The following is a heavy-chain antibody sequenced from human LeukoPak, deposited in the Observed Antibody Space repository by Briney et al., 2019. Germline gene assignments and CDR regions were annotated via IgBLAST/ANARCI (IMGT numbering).Heavy chain of an antibody. CDR1: GGSMSPYH. Sequence: SETLSLTCTVSGGSMSPYHWGWIRQPPGKGLEWTGYIYYSGSTNYNPSLNSRVTISVDTSKNQFSLRLSSVTAADTAVYYCAGHHPRNTVDFWGQGTLVTASS. V-gene: IGHV4-59*08. J-gene: IGHJ4*02. CDR2: IYYSGST. D-gene: IGHD2/OR15-2a*01. CDR3: AGHHPRNTVDF.